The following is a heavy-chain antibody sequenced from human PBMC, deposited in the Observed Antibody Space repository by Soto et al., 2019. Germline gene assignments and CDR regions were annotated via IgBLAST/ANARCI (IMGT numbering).Heavy chain of an antibody. CDR2: IYYSGST. J-gene: IGHJ5*02. V-gene: IGHV4-31*03. CDR3: ARALGYDILTGYYNENWFDP. CDR1: GGSISSGGYY. Sequence: QVQLQESGPGLVKPSQTLSLTCTVSGGSISSGGYYWSWIRQHPGKGLEWIGYIYYSGSTYYNPSLKSRVTISVDTSKNQFSLKVSSVTAADTAVYYCARALGYDILTGYYNENWFDPWGQGTLVTVSS. D-gene: IGHD3-9*01.